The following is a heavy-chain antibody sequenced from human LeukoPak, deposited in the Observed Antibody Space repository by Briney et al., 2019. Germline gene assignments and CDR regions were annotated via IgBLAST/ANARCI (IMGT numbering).Heavy chain of an antibody. J-gene: IGHJ3*02. CDR2: ISAYNGNT. Sequence: ASVKVSCTASGYTFTSYGISWVRQAPGQGLEWMGWISAYNGNTNYAQKLQGTVTMTTDTATSTASMEWRSLRADDTAVYYRARGWVGGALDICGQGTMGTVSS. CDR1: GYTFTSYG. D-gene: IGHD1-26*01. V-gene: IGHV1-18*01. CDR3: ARGWVGGALDI.